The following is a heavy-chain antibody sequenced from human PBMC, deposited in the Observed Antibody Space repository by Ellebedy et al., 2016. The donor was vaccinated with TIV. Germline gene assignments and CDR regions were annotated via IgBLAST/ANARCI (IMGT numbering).Heavy chain of an antibody. V-gene: IGHV4-61*01. CDR2: VSHSGST. J-gene: IGHJ6*02. CDR1: GGSVPSDQFY. D-gene: IGHD1-26*01. CDR3: AKDRLLFLTGATLDYGVAV. Sequence: MPSESLSLTCGVSGGSVPSDQFYWSWVRQSPGRGLEWIGCVSHSGSTKYNPSHRSRVTMAVDTSKNQISLRLNSVTAADTAIYYCAKDRLLFLTGATLDYGVAVWGQGTTVTVSS.